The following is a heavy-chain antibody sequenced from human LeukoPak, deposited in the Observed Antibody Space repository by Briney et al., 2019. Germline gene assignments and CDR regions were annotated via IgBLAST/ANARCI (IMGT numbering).Heavy chain of an antibody. CDR3: ARDRVPPYDFWSGYLSSYWYFDL. Sequence: ASVKVSCKASGYTFTSYAMNWVRQAPGQGLEWMGWINTNTGNPTYAQGFTGRFVFSLDTSVSTAYLQISSLKAEDTAVYYCARDRVPPYDFWSGYLSSYWYFDLWGRGTLVTASS. V-gene: IGHV7-4-1*02. D-gene: IGHD3-3*01. CDR2: INTNTGNP. CDR1: GYTFTSYA. J-gene: IGHJ2*01.